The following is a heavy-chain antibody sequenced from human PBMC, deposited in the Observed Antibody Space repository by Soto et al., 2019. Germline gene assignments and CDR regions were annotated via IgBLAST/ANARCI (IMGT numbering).Heavy chain of an antibody. CDR3: AKDNCPPRRLSSGCPKATADAFDI. J-gene: IGHJ3*02. CDR1: GFTFSSYG. V-gene: IGHV3-30*18. D-gene: IGHD6-19*01. CDR2: ISYDGSNK. Sequence: GGSLRLSCAASGFTFSSYGMHWVRQAPGKGLEWVAVISYDGSNKYYADSVKGRFTISRDNSKNTLYLQMNSLRAEDTAVYYCAKDNCPPRRLSSGCPKATADAFDIWGQGTMVTVSS.